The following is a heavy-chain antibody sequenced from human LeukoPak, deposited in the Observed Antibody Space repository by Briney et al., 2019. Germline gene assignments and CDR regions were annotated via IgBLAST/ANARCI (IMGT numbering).Heavy chain of an antibody. J-gene: IGHJ4*02. CDR1: GVSISAYY. Sequence: SETLSLTCSVSGVSISAYYWSWIRQPAGKGLEWIGRIYPGESIYASENTNYNPSLKSRVSMSGDTSKNQVSLKLRSVTAADTAVYYCARDPTTVSTIFDSWGQGTLVTVSS. CDR2: IYPGESIYASENT. CDR3: ARDPTTVSTIFDS. D-gene: IGHD4-17*01. V-gene: IGHV4-4*07.